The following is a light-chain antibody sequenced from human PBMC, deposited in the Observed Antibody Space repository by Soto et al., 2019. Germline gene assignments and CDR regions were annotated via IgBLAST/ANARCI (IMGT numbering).Light chain of an antibody. CDR1: QSISSW. Sequence: DIQMTQSPSTLSASVGDRVTLTCRASQSISSWLAWYQQKPGQAPKLLIYDASSLESGVPSRFSGSGSGTAFTLTISSLQPDDFATYYCQQYNSYSRTFGQGTKVDI. J-gene: IGKJ1*01. V-gene: IGKV1-5*01. CDR2: DAS. CDR3: QQYNSYSRT.